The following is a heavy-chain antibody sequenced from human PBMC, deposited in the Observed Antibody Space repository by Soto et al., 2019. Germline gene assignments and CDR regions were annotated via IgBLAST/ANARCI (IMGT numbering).Heavy chain of an antibody. D-gene: IGHD6-13*01. CDR3: AKDIGISAAGDY. CDR1: GFTFSSYA. CDR2: ISGSGGST. V-gene: IGHV3-23*01. J-gene: IGHJ4*02. Sequence: GESLKISCAASGFTFSSYAMSWVRQAPGKGLEWVSAISGSGGSTYYADSVKDRFTISRVNSKNTLYLQMNSLRAGDTAVYYCAKDIGISAAGDYWGQGTLVTVSS.